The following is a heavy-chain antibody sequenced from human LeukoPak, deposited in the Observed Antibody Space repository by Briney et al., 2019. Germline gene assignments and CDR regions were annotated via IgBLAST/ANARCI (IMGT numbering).Heavy chain of an antibody. V-gene: IGHV1-8*01. Sequence: ASVKVSCKASGYTFTSYDINWVRQATRQGLEWMGWMNPNSGNTGYAQKLQGRVTMTTDPSTSTAYMELSSLRSEDTAVYYCAVSLVTAAGRWDYYYYMDVWGKGTTVTISS. CDR1: GYTFTSYD. D-gene: IGHD6-13*01. CDR3: AVSLVTAAGRWDYYYYMDV. J-gene: IGHJ6*03. CDR2: MNPNSGNT.